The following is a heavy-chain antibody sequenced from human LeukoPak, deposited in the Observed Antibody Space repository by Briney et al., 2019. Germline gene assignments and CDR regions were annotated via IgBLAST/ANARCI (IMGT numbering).Heavy chain of an antibody. CDR1: GYSFTNYW. CDR3: VRHEGSISGWPFDY. Sequence: GESLKISCKGSGYSFTNYWIGWVRQMPGKGLEWMAIMYLGDSETRYSPSFQGQVTISADKSISTVHLQWSSLKASDTAMYYCVRHEGSISGWPFDYWGQGTLVTVSS. J-gene: IGHJ4*02. CDR2: MYLGDSET. D-gene: IGHD6-19*01. V-gene: IGHV5-51*01.